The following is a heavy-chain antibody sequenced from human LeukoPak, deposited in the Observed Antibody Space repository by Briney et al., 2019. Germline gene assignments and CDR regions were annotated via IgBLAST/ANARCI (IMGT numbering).Heavy chain of an antibody. Sequence: AWETLSLTCAVSGYFISSGYYWGWIRQPPGKGLEWIGSINHSGSTYYNPSLKSRVTISVDTSKNQFSLKLSSVTAADTAVYYCARVLIPDTYYYDSSGYNVFDYWGQAILVTVSS. CDR1: GYFISSGYY. V-gene: IGHV4-38-2*01. D-gene: IGHD3-22*01. CDR3: ARVLIPDTYYYDSSGYNVFDY. J-gene: IGHJ4*02. CDR2: INHSGST.